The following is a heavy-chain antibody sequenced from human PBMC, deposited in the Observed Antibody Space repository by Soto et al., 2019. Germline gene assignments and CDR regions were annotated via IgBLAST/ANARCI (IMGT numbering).Heavy chain of an antibody. J-gene: IGHJ5*02. CDR3: ARQVYDFDWLRDWFDP. Sequence: QVQLQESGPGLVKPSETLSLTCTVSGGSISSYYWSWIRQPPGKGLEWIGYIYYSGSTNYNPSLKSRVTISVDTSKNQFSLKLSSVTAADTAVYYCARQVYDFDWLRDWFDPWGQGTLVTVSS. CDR2: IYYSGST. CDR1: GGSISSYY. V-gene: IGHV4-59*08. D-gene: IGHD3-9*01.